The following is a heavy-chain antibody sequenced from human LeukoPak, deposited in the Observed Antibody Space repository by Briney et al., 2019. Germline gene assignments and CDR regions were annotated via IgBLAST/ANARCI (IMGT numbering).Heavy chain of an antibody. Sequence: SETLSLTCTVSGDSISTSYWSWIRQPAGKRMEGIGRIFASGETNHNPSLESRVIMSRDTSNNQFFLRLTSVTAADTAVYYCARDRYTWHDRDWFDSRGQGTLVTVSS. CDR3: ARDRYTWHDRDWFDS. CDR1: GDSISTSY. CDR2: IFASGET. V-gene: IGHV4-4*07. J-gene: IGHJ5*01. D-gene: IGHD1-20*01.